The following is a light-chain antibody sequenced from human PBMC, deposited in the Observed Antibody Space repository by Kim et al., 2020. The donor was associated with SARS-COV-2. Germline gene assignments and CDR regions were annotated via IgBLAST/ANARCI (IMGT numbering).Light chain of an antibody. CDR3: QAWDTTVV. CDR1: QLGNKY. Sequence: FVSPGQTASIYCSEDQLGNKYVCWSQQRPGLSPVLVIYQDKNRPSGIPERFSGSNSGNTATLTISGTQAMDEADYYCQAWDTTVVFGGGTQLTVL. CDR2: QDK. V-gene: IGLV3-1*01. J-gene: IGLJ2*01.